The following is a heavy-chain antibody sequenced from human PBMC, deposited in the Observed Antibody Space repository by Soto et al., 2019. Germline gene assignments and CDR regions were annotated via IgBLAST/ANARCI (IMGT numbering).Heavy chain of an antibody. D-gene: IGHD3-22*01. CDR2: IYYSGST. J-gene: IGHJ5*02. CDR1: GGSISSGGYY. Sequence: PSETLSLTCTVSGGSISSGGYYWSWIRQHPGKGLEWIGYIYYSGSTYYNPSLKSRVTISVDTSKNQFSLKLSSVTAADTAVYYCAREGYYYDSSGFSGWFDPWGQGTLVTVSS. CDR3: AREGYYYDSSGFSGWFDP. V-gene: IGHV4-31*03.